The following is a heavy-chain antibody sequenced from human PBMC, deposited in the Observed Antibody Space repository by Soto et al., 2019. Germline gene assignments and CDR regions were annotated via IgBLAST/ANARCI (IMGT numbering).Heavy chain of an antibody. CDR3: ARGPYGGNGGGFEY. CDR2: IYYSGSP. D-gene: IGHD4-17*01. V-gene: IGHV4-31*03. Sequence: SETLSLTGTVSGGSISRGGYYWSCIRQHPGKGLEWIGYIYYSGSPYYNPSLKSRVAISVDTSENQLSLKLSSVTAADTAVYYCARGPYGGNGGGFEYWGQGTRGAVSS. CDR1: GGSISRGGYY. J-gene: IGHJ4*02.